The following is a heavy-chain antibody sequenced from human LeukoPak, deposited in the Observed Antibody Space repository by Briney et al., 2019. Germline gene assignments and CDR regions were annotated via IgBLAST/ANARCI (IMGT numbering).Heavy chain of an antibody. Sequence: GGSLRLSCAASGFTFRNYVIHWVRQAPGKGLEWVAVILYDGTNRNYADSVKGRFTISRDNSKNTLYLQMDSLRVEDTAVYYCAKQTYNTGYYDHWGQGTLVTVSS. CDR3: AKQTYNTGYYDH. V-gene: IGHV3-30*18. D-gene: IGHD1-14*01. J-gene: IGHJ4*02. CDR2: ILYDGTNR. CDR1: GFTFRNYV.